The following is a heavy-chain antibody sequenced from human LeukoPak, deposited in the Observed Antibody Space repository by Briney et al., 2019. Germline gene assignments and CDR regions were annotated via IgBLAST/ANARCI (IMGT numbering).Heavy chain of an antibody. CDR1: GGTFSSYA. J-gene: IGHJ5*02. Sequence: SVKVSCKASGGTFSSYAISWVRQAPGQGVEWMGGIIPIFGTANYAQKFQGRVTITADESTSTAYMELSSLRSEDTAVYYCARQYYYDSSGYLKPDNWFDPWGQGTLVTVSS. D-gene: IGHD3-22*01. V-gene: IGHV1-69*13. CDR3: ARQYYYDSSGYLKPDNWFDP. CDR2: IIPIFGTA.